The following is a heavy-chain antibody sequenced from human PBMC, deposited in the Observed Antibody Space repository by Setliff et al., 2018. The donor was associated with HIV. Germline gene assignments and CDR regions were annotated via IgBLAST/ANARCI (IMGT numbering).Heavy chain of an antibody. V-gene: IGHV3-11*04. CDR3: AAQGVL. CDR2: ISSSGTTT. CDR1: GFTFSDYY. Sequence: GESLKISCAASGFTFSDYYMSWVRQAPGKGLEWLSYISSSGTTTYYADSVKGRFTISRDNAKNSVLLQMNSLRVEDTAVYFCAAQGVLWGQGTQVTVSS. J-gene: IGHJ4*02.